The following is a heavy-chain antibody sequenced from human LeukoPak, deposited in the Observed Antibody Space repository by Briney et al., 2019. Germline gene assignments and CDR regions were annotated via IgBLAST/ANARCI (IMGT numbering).Heavy chain of an antibody. J-gene: IGHJ4*02. CDR2: LSWDSGNI. V-gene: IGHV3-9*01. Sequence: GGSLRLSCAASGFTFDDYAMHWVRQAPGKGLEWVSGLSWDSGNIGYADSVKGRFTISRDNAKNSLYLQMNSLRAEDTAFYYCAKGPSRYSWNYRYFDYWGQGTLVTVSS. D-gene: IGHD1-26*01. CDR1: GFTFDDYA. CDR3: AKGPSRYSWNYRYFDY.